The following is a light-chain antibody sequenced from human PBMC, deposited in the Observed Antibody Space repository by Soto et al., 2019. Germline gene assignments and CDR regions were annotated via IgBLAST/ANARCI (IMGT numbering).Light chain of an antibody. Sequence: EIVMTQSPATLSVSPGVRATLSCRASQSVGSYLAWYQQEPAQAARLLMYDASTRVTGISARFSGSGSVTDVTLPTSSRVPAEFVVIYCQQRSNRPPLTFGPGTKVDI. CDR1: QSVGSY. CDR2: DAS. V-gene: IGKV3-11*01. J-gene: IGKJ3*01. CDR3: QQRSNRPPLT.